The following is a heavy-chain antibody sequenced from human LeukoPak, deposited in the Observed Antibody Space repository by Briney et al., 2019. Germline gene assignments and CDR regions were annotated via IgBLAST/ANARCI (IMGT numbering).Heavy chain of an antibody. CDR1: GGSISSSSYY. D-gene: IGHD5-12*01. Sequence: SETLSLTCTVSGGSISSSSYYWGWIRQPPGKGLEWVGSIYYSGGTCYNPSLESRVSISVDTSKNQFSLKLSSVTAADTAVYYCAGSIVATFYFDSWGQGTLVPVSS. CDR2: IYYSGGT. V-gene: IGHV4-39*07. CDR3: AGSIVATFYFDS. J-gene: IGHJ4*02.